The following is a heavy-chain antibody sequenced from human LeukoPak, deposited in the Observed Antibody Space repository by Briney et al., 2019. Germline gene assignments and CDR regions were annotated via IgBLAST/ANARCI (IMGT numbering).Heavy chain of an antibody. J-gene: IGHJ3*02. D-gene: IGHD1-26*01. CDR2: ISSSSGTM. CDR1: GFTFSSYS. Sequence: PGGSLKLSCAASGFTFSSYSMNWVRQAPGRGLEWLSYISSSSGTMYYADSVKGRFTISRDNAENSLYLQMNSLRAEDTAMYFCARDPRGSGAYYVSAFDIWGQGTMVTVSS. CDR3: ARDPRGSGAYYVSAFDI. V-gene: IGHV3-48*01.